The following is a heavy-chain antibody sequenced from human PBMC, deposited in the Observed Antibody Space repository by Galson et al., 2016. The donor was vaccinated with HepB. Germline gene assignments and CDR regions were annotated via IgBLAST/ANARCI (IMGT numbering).Heavy chain of an antibody. J-gene: IGHJ5*02. Sequence: SVKVSCKASGGTISNYAITWVRQAPGQGLEWIGGIIPMLGKPNYAQQFQGRVTITADKSTTTDFMELSSLRSDDTAIYYCGSYRPLAGRFDPWGQGTLVTVSS. CDR2: IIPMLGKP. D-gene: IGHD6-19*01. CDR1: GGTISNYA. V-gene: IGHV1-69*10. CDR3: GSYRPLAGRFDP.